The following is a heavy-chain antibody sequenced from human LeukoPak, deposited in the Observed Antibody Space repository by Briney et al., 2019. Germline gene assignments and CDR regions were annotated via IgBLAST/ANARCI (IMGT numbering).Heavy chain of an antibody. V-gene: IGHV3-23*01. J-gene: IGHJ4*02. CDR3: AKSPAGYNWNYDY. D-gene: IGHD1-7*01. CDR2: ISGGGGST. Sequence: PGGSLRLSCAASGFTFSNYWMSWVRQAPGKGLEWVSTISGGGGSTYYADSVKGRFTISRDNSKNTLYLQMNSLRAEDTAVYYCAKSPAGYNWNYDYWGQGTLVTVSS. CDR1: GFTFSNYW.